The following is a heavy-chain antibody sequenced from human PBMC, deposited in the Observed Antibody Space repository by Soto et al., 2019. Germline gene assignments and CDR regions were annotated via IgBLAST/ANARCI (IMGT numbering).Heavy chain of an antibody. V-gene: IGHV4-30-4*01. J-gene: IGHJ5*01. CDR1: GDSISNLDYF. Sequence: SETLSLTCSVSGDSISNLDYFWAWIRQPPGQALEYIGYIYKSATTYYYPSFESRVAISVDTSKSQFSLNVTSVTAADTAVYFCARGRYCLTGRCFPNWFDSWGQGALVTVSS. CDR3: ARGRYCLTGRCFPNWFDS. D-gene: IGHD7-27*01. CDR2: IYKSATT.